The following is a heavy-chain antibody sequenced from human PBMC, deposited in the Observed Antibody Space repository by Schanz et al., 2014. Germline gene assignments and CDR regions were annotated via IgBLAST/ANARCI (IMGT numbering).Heavy chain of an antibody. CDR1: GFTFNSYA. J-gene: IGHJ4*02. V-gene: IGHV3-23*01. CDR2: ISGSSDNI. Sequence: EVQLLESGGGLVQPGGSLRLSCAASGFTFNSYAMSWVRQAPGKGLEWVSAISGSSDNIYYEDSVKGRFTISRDNSKNTVSMQMNSLRGEDTAVYYCAKDSGGACESNDCYEFDSWGQGTLVTVSS. D-gene: IGHD2-21*02. CDR3: AKDSGGACESNDCYEFDS.